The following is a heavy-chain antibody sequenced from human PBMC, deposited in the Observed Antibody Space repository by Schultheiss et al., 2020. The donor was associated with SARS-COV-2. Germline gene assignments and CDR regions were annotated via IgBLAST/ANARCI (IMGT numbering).Heavy chain of an antibody. CDR3: AKDSATMTSLDY. J-gene: IGHJ4*02. V-gene: IGHV3-23*01. CDR2: ISGSGGST. CDR1: GFTFSSYG. D-gene: IGHD3-22*01. Sequence: GESLKISCAASGFTFSSYGMHWVRQAPGKGLEWVSAISGSGGSTYYADSVKGRFTISRDNSKNTLYLQMNSLRAEDTAVYYCAKDSATMTSLDYWGQGTLVTVSS.